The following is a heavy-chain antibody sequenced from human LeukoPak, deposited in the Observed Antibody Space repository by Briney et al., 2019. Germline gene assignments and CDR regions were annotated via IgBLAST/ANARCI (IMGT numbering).Heavy chain of an antibody. V-gene: IGHV3-11*04. Sequence: PGGSLRLSCAASGFTFRDSNMSWIRQAPGKGLEWLSYINSVSNIISYADSVKGRFTISRDNAKNSLYLRMHGLRAEDTAVYYCARAGGGNMVIQHWGQGTLVTVSS. CDR3: ARAGGGNMVIQH. CDR2: INSVSNII. D-gene: IGHD4-23*01. CDR1: GFTFRDSN. J-gene: IGHJ1*01.